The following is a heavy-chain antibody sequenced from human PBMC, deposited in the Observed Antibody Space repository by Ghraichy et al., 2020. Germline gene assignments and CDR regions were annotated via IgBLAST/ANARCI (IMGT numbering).Heavy chain of an antibody. J-gene: IGHJ6*02. D-gene: IGHD1-26*01. CDR1: GFTFSSYS. CDR3: LSWREVGAKYGMDV. CDR2: ISSSSSYI. V-gene: IGHV3-21*01. Sequence: GVLRLSCAASGFTFSSYSMNWVRQAPGKGLEWVSSISSSSSYIYYADSVKGRFTISRDNAKNSLYLQMNSLRAEDTAVYYCLSWREVGAKYGMDVWGQGTTVTVSS.